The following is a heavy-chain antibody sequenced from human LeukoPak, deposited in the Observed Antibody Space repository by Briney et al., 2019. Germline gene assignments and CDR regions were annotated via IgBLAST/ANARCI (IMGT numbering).Heavy chain of an antibody. Sequence: GGSLRLSCAASEFTFSVYWMHWVRQAPGKGLVWVSRINSDGSITSYAGSVKGRFTISRDNAKNTLYLQMNSLRAEDTAVYYCARGSGVGYRYGYDYYGMDVWGQGTTVTVSS. CDR3: ARGSGVGYRYGYDYYGMDV. CDR1: EFTFSVYW. V-gene: IGHV3-74*01. CDR2: INSDGSIT. D-gene: IGHD5-18*01. J-gene: IGHJ6*02.